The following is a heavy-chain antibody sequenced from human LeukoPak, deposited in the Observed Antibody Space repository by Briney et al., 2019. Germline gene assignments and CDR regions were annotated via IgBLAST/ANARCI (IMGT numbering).Heavy chain of an antibody. CDR1: GFTFSSYS. CDR2: ISGSNSYI. J-gene: IGHJ3*02. V-gene: IGHV3-21*03. CDR3: TRRIPIWRVDI. Sequence: GGSLRLSCAASGFTFSSYSMNWVRQAPGKGLEWVSSISGSNSYIYYADSMKGRFTISRDNAKNSLYLQMNSLKTEDTAVYYCTRRIPIWRVDIWGQGTMVTVSS.